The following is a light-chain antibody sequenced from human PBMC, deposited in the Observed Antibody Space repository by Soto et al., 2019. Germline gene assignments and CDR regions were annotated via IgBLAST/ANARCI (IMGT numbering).Light chain of an antibody. V-gene: IGKV1-39*01. Sequence: DIQMTQSPPSLSASVGDTVTITCRASQSITSFLNWYQQKPGKAPELLIYTASSLQSGVPSRFSGGGSGTDFTLTISSLQPEDFATYYCQQSYNAPRTFGGGTKVEI. CDR2: TAS. CDR1: QSITSF. J-gene: IGKJ4*01. CDR3: QQSYNAPRT.